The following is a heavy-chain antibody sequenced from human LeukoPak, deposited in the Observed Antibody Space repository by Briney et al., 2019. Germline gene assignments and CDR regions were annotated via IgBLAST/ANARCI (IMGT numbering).Heavy chain of an antibody. CDR3: AREDDYGDYYFDY. CDR2: INPSGGST. J-gene: IGHJ4*02. Sequence: GASVKVSCKVSGYTFTSYGISWVRQAPGQGLEWMGIINPSGGSTSYAQKFQGRVTMTRDTSTSTVYMELSSLRSEDTAVYYCAREDDYGDYYFDYWGQGTLVTVSS. D-gene: IGHD4-17*01. V-gene: IGHV1-46*01. CDR1: GYTFTSYG.